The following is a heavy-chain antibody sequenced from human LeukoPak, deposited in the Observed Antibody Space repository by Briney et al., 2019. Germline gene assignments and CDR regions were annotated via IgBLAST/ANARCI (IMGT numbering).Heavy chain of an antibody. Sequence: GGSLRLSCVTSGFTFSGYWMHWVRQGPEKCLELVSRIDNDGHGIIYADSVKGRSTTSRDNVKNTLYLQMNSLRVEDTAVYYCAAGGGWDPSFGVVTHIDAWGKGTTVVVS. J-gene: IGHJ6*03. CDR1: GFTFSGYW. D-gene: IGHD3-3*01. V-gene: IGHV3-74*01. CDR2: IDNDGHGI. CDR3: AAGGGWDPSFGVVTHIDA.